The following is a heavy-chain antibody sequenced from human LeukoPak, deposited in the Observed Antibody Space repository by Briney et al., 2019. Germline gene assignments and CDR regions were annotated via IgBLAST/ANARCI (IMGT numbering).Heavy chain of an antibody. J-gene: IGHJ3*02. D-gene: IGHD4-23*01. CDR2: IYYSGST. CDR3: ARPRAKTTVVTFDAFDI. CDR1: GGSISSSSYY. Sequence: PSETLSLTCTVSGGSISSSSYYWGWIRQPPGKGLEWIGSIYYSGSTYYSPSLKSRVTISVDTSKNQFSLKLSSVTAADTAVYYCARPRAKTTVVTFDAFDIWGQGTMVTVSS. V-gene: IGHV4-39*01.